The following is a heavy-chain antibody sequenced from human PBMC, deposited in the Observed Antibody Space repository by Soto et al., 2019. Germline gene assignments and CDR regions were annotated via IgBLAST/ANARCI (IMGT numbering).Heavy chain of an antibody. CDR1: GGSISTGGYY. CDR2: INHSGSA. D-gene: IGHD3-10*01. CDR3: ARVSGIYYYGMDV. Sequence: SETLSLTCTVSGGSISTGGYYWNWIRQHPGKGLEWIGEINHSGSANYNPSLKSRVTISVDTSKNQFSLKLSSVTAADTAVYYCARVSGIYYYGMDVWGQGTTVTVSS. J-gene: IGHJ6*02. V-gene: IGHV4-34*01.